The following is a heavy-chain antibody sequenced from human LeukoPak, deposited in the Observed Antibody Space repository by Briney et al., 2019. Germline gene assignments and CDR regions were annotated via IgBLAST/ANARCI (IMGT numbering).Heavy chain of an antibody. Sequence: ASVKVSCKASGYTFTSYYMHWVRQAPGQGLEWMGIINPSGGSTSYAQKFQGRVTMTRDMSTSTVYMELSSLRSEDTAVYCCARGGPGNLFDYWGQGTLVTVSS. D-gene: IGHD4-23*01. CDR3: ARGGPGNLFDY. CDR1: GYTFTSYY. CDR2: INPSGGST. J-gene: IGHJ4*02. V-gene: IGHV1-46*01.